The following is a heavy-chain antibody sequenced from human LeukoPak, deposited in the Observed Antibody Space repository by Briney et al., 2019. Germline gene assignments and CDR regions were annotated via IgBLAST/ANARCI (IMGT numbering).Heavy chain of an antibody. J-gene: IGHJ4*02. Sequence: SETLSLTCTVFGGSISSSNYYWGWIRQPPGKRLEWVGTIYYSGSSYNNPSLKSRVTISVDTSKNQFSLKLSSVTAADTAVYYCARLVYSGYDWGADYWGQGTLVTVSS. CDR1: GGSISSSNYY. V-gene: IGHV4-39*07. D-gene: IGHD5-12*01. CDR3: ARLVYSGYDWGADY. CDR2: IYYSGSS.